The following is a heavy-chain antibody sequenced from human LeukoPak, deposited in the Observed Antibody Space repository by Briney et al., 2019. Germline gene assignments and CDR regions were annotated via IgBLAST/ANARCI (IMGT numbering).Heavy chain of an antibody. D-gene: IGHD2-21*02. Sequence: GGSLRLSCAASGFTFSYAWMSWVRQAPGKGLEWVGRIKNEADDGTTDYAAPVKGRFTISRDDSKNTLYLQMDSLKTEDTAVYYCFRHLVVPGAGADYWGQGTLVTVSS. J-gene: IGHJ4*02. CDR1: GFTFSYAW. V-gene: IGHV3-15*01. CDR2: IKNEADDGTT. CDR3: FRHLVVPGAGADY.